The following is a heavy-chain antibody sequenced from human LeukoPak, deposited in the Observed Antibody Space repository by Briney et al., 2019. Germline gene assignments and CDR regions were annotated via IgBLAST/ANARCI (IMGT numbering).Heavy chain of an antibody. D-gene: IGHD6-19*01. Sequence: GGSLRLSCAASGFTFSSYAMSWVRQAPGKGLEWVSSISSSSSYIYYADSVKGRFTISRDNAKNSLYLQMNSLRAEDTAVYYCASAVAVQKGDYWGQGTLVTVSS. CDR1: GFTFSSYA. V-gene: IGHV3-21*01. CDR3: ASAVAVQKGDY. CDR2: ISSSSSYI. J-gene: IGHJ4*02.